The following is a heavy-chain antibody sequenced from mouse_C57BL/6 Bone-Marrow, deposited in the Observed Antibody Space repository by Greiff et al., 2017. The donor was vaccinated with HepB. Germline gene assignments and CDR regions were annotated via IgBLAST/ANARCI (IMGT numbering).Heavy chain of an antibody. CDR2: INPYNGGT. CDR3: ARSYDGYQAWFAY. CDR1: GYTFTDYY. Sequence: EVKLQESGPVLVKPGASVKMSCKASGYTFTDYYMNWVKQSHGKSLEWIGVINPYNGGTSYNQKFKGKATLTVDKSSSTAYMELNSLTSEDSAVYYCARSYDGYQAWFAYWGQGTLVTVSA. D-gene: IGHD2-3*01. J-gene: IGHJ3*01. V-gene: IGHV1-19*01.